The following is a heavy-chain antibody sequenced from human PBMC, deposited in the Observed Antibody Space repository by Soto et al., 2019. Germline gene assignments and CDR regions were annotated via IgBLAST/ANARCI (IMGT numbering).Heavy chain of an antibody. CDR1: GFTFSSYG. Sequence: GGSLRLSCAASGFTFSSYGMHWVRQAPGKGLEWVAVISYDGSNKYYADSVKGRFTISRDNSKNTLYLQMNSLRAEDTAVYYCAKDLSDSSGWYELIDYWGQGTLVTVSS. CDR2: ISYDGSNK. J-gene: IGHJ4*02. CDR3: AKDLSDSSGWYELIDY. V-gene: IGHV3-30*18. D-gene: IGHD6-19*01.